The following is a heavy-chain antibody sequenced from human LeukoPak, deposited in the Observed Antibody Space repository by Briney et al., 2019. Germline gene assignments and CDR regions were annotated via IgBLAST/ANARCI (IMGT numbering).Heavy chain of an antibody. CDR2: IYYSGST. V-gene: IGHV4-59*01. J-gene: IGHJ4*02. Sequence: SETLSLTCTVSGGSISSYYWSWIRQPPGKGLEWIGYIYYSGSTNYNPSLKSRVTISVDTSKNQFSLKLSSVTAADTAVYYCASLWLGELSPEASLDYWGQGTLVTVSS. D-gene: IGHD3-10*01. CDR3: ASLWLGELSPEASLDY. CDR1: GGSISSYY.